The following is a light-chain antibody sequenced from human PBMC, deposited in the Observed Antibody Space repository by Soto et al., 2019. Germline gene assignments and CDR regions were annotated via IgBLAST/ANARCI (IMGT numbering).Light chain of an antibody. CDR2: DVS. V-gene: IGLV2-18*02. CDR3: SSLTTSSTYV. J-gene: IGLJ1*01. CDR1: SSDVGSYNR. Sequence: QSVLTQPPSVSGSPGQSVAISCTGTSSDVGSYNRVSWYQQPPGTAPKLMIYDVSNRPSGVPDRFSGSKSGNTASLTISGLQAEDEAEYYCSSLTTSSTYVFGTGTKVTVL.